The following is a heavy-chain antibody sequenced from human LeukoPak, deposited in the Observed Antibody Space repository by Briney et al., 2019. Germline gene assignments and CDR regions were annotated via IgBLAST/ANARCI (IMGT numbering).Heavy chain of an antibody. D-gene: IGHD3-10*01. CDR1: GFTFSSYS. Sequence: GGSLRLSCAASGFTFSSYSMNWVRQAPGKGLKWVSSISSSSSYIYYADSGKGRFTISRDNAKNSLYLQMNSLRAEDTAVYYCARGWYTMVRGVPLFDYWGQGTLVTVSS. V-gene: IGHV3-21*01. CDR3: ARGWYTMVRGVPLFDY. CDR2: ISSSSSYI. J-gene: IGHJ4*02.